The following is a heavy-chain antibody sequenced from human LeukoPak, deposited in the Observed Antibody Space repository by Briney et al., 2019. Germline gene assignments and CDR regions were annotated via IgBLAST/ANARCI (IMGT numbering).Heavy chain of an antibody. D-gene: IGHD5-12*01. CDR2: VSGSGGST. J-gene: IGHJ4*02. V-gene: IGHV3-23*01. CDR1: GVTFSSYG. CDR3: AKLLGYSGYGLFDY. Sequence: GGSLRLSSAASGVTFSSYGMSWVRQSPGKGLEWVSGVSGSGGSTYYADSVKGRFTISRDSSKNTLYLQMNSLRAEDTAVYYCAKLLGYSGYGLFDYWGQGTLVTVSS.